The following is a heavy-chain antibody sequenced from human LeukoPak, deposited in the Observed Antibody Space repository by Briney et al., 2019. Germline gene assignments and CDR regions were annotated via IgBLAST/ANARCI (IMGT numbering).Heavy chain of an antibody. Sequence: GGSLRLSCAASGFTFSDSWMSSVRQAPGKGLEWVANMNQDGSEKDYVDSVKGRFTISRDNARNSLYLQMGGLRAEDTAVYYCATYTHWVAGDVWGQGTTVTVSS. CDR2: MNQDGSEK. J-gene: IGHJ6*02. CDR3: ATYTHWVAGDV. D-gene: IGHD3-16*01. V-gene: IGHV3-7*01. CDR1: GFTFSDSW.